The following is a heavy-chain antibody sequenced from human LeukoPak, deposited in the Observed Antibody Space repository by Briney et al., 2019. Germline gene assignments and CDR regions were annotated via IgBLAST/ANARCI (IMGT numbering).Heavy chain of an antibody. CDR2: ISSSSTYI. D-gene: IGHD3-10*01. CDR1: GFTFSSYS. Sequence: GGSLRLSCAASGFTFSSYSMNWVRQAPGKGLEWVSYISSSSTYIYYADSVKGRFTISRDNAKNSLYLQMNSLRAEDTSVYYCASGTLWLGASPRPATGYWGQGTLVIVSS. J-gene: IGHJ4*02. V-gene: IGHV3-21*05. CDR3: ASGTLWLGASPRPATGY.